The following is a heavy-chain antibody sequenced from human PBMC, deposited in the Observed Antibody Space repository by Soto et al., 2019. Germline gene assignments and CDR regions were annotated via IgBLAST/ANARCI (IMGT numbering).Heavy chain of an antibody. Sequence: GGSLRLSCAASGFTFSSYGMHWVRQAPGKGLEWVAVISYDGSNKYYADSVKGRFTISRDNSKNTLYLQMNSLRAEDTAVYYCAGGSGWDYYYYYGMDVWGQGTTVTV. CDR2: ISYDGSNK. J-gene: IGHJ6*02. V-gene: IGHV3-30*03. D-gene: IGHD6-19*01. CDR3: AGGSGWDYYYYYGMDV. CDR1: GFTFSSYG.